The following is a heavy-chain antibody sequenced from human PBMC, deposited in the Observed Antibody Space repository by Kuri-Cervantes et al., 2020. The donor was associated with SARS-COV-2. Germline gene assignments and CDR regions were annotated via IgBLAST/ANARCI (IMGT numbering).Heavy chain of an antibody. CDR2: TIPIFGSP. J-gene: IGHJ4*02. CDR1: GTAFSSFA. Sequence: SVKVSCKASGTAFSSFAINWVRQAPGQGLEWMGGTIPIFGSPIYAQKFQGRLSITADESTSSVHMELSSLSSQDTAIYYCATDHIAAAGLFDYWGQGTLVTVSS. D-gene: IGHD6-13*01. V-gene: IGHV1-69*13. CDR3: ATDHIAAAGLFDY.